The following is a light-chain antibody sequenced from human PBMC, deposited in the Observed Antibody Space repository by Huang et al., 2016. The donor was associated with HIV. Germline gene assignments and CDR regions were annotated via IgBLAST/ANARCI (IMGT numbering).Light chain of an antibody. V-gene: IGKV3-15*01. CDR1: ESVNSS. Sequence: FPGERVTLSCRASESVNSSLAWYQQKSGQAPRLLIYDASTRATGIPARFSGSGSGTEFTLTINSLLSEDFAVYYRQQYNDWPPITFGQGTRLDMK. J-gene: IGKJ5*01. CDR3: QQYNDWPPIT. CDR2: DAS.